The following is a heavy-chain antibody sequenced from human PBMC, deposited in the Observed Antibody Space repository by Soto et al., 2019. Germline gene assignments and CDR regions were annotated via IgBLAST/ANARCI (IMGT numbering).Heavy chain of an antibody. CDR3: ARQIYDSDTGPNFQYYFES. Sequence: GESLKISCKGSGYSFAGYWITWVRQKPGKGPEWMGRIDPSDSQTYYSPSFRGHVTISVTKSITTAFLPWSSLRASDTAMYYCARQIYDSDTGPNFQYYFESWGQGTPVTVSS. CDR1: GYSFAGYW. J-gene: IGHJ4*02. CDR2: IDPSDSQT. V-gene: IGHV5-10-1*01. D-gene: IGHD3-22*01.